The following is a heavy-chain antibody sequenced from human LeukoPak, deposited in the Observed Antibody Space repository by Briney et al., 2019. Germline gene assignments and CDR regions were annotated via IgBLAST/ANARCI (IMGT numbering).Heavy chain of an antibody. V-gene: IGHV3-7*01. J-gene: IGHJ4*02. CDR1: GFTFSSYW. CDR2: IKQDGSEK. D-gene: IGHD2-21*02. Sequence: GGSLRLSCAASGFTFSSYWMSWVRQAPGKGLEWVANIKQDGSEKYYVDSVKGRFTISRDNAKNSLYLQMKSLRAEDTAVYYCASDRTPYCGGDCYFDYWGQGTLVTVSS. CDR3: ASDRTPYCGGDCYFDY.